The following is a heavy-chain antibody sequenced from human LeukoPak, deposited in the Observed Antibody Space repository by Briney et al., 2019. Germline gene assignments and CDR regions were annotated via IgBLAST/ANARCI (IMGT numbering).Heavy chain of an antibody. CDR2: INPSGGST. J-gene: IGHJ4*02. CDR3: ARGTTVTTNFDY. CDR1: GYTFTSYY. Sequence: APVKFSCKASGYTFTSYYIHWVRQAPGQGLEWMGIINPSGGSTSYAQHLQGRVTMTRDTSTSTVYMELTSMRSDDTAVYYCARGTTVTTNFDYWGQGTLVTVSS. V-gene: IGHV1-46*04. D-gene: IGHD4-17*01.